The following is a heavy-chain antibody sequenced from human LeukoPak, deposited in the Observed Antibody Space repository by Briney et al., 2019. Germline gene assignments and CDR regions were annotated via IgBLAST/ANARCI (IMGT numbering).Heavy chain of an antibody. D-gene: IGHD1-14*01. CDR1: GYSVSSAYY. CDR3: ARRPESPITGFDF. Sequence: SETLSLTCAVSGYSVSSAYYWAWIRQPPGAGLEWIGSIYPSGTTYYKSSLRSRLIISIDASKNQLSLRLSSVTAADTAMYYCARRPESPITGFDFWGQGALVAVSS. V-gene: IGHV4-38-2*01. CDR2: IYPSGTT. J-gene: IGHJ4*02.